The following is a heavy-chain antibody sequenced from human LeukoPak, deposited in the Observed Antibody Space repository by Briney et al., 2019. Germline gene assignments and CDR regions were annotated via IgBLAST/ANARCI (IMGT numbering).Heavy chain of an antibody. Sequence: ASVKVSCKASGYTFTSYGISWVRQAPGQGLEWMGWISAYNGNTNYAQKLQGRVTMTTDTSTSTAYMELRSLRSDDTAVYYCARVDEADPDILTGYLTTNWFDPWGQGTLLTVSS. D-gene: IGHD3-9*01. CDR3: ARVDEADPDILTGYLTTNWFDP. CDR2: ISAYNGNT. CDR1: GYTFTSYG. V-gene: IGHV1-18*01. J-gene: IGHJ5*02.